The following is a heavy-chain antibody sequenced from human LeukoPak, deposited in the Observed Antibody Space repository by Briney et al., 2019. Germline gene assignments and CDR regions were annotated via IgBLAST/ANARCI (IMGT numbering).Heavy chain of an antibody. CDR1: GHTFIGYY. V-gene: IGHV1-2*02. D-gene: IGHD3-10*01. CDR3: ARPDYYGSGSYVDASDI. Sequence: ASVKVSCKASGHTFIGYYMHWVRQAPGQGLEWMGWINPNTGGTNSAQKFQGRVTMTRDTSISTAYMELNRLRSDDTAVYYCARPDYYGSGSYVDASDIWGQGTMVTVSS. J-gene: IGHJ3*02. CDR2: INPNTGGT.